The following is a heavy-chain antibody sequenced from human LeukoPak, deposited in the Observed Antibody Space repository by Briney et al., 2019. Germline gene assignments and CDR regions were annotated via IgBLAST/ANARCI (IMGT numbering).Heavy chain of an antibody. V-gene: IGHV1-2*02. CDR2: INPNSGGT. J-gene: IGHJ6*03. CDR1: GYTFTGYY. CDR3: ARDLRRIAAADHYYYYYYMDV. D-gene: IGHD6-13*01. Sequence: ASVKVSCKASGYTFTGYYMHWVRQAPGQGLEWMGWINPNSGGTNYAQKFQGRVTMTRDTSISTAYMELSRLRSDDTAVYYCARDLRRIAAADHYYYYYYMDVWGKGTTVTVSS.